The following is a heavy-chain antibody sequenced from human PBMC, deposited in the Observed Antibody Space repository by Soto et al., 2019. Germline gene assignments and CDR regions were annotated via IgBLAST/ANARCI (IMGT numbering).Heavy chain of an antibody. V-gene: IGHV3-23*01. CDR2: ITSGGDRI. CDR1: GFRFGSYA. J-gene: IGHJ4*02. D-gene: IGHD3-3*01. Sequence: EVQLLESGGGLVQPGGSLTLSCAASGFRFGSYAMFWVRQAPGKGLEWVSAITSGGDRIYFAESVKGRFTISRDNSRNILYLQLNSLRAEDTAVYFCAKKVTIYAVDPADYWGQGTQVAVSS. CDR3: AKKVTIYAVDPADY.